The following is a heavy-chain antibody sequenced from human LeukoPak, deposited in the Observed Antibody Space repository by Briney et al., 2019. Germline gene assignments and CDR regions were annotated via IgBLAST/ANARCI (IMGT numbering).Heavy chain of an antibody. J-gene: IGHJ4*02. CDR1: GFTFSSYA. V-gene: IGHV3-30-3*01. D-gene: IGHD3-10*01. Sequence: PGGSLRLSCAASGFTFSSYAMHWVRQAPGKGLEWVAVISYDGSNKYYADSVKGRFTISRDNSKNTLYLQMNSLKTEDTAVYYCTTERPLWFGELLWGQGTLVTVSS. CDR3: TTERPLWFGELL. CDR2: ISYDGSNK.